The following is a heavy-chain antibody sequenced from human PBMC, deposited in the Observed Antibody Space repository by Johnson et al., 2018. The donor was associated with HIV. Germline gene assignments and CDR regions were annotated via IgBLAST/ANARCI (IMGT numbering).Heavy chain of an antibody. CDR2: INWNGGST. J-gene: IGHJ3*02. D-gene: IGHD6-19*01. CDR1: GFTFDDYG. CDR3: PSLAVAGTLISAFDI. V-gene: IGHV3-20*04. Sequence: VQLVESGGGVVRPGGSLRLSCAASGFTFDDYGMSWVRQAPGKGLEWVSGINWNGGSTGYTDSVKGRFTISRDNAKNSLYLQMNSLRADDTAVYYCPSLAVAGTLISAFDIWGQGTMVTVSS.